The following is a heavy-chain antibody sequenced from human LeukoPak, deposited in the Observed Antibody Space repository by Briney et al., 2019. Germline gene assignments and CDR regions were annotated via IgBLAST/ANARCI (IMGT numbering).Heavy chain of an antibody. CDR3: ARTSHPHGSSWLFDY. CDR1: GGSISSYY. D-gene: IGHD6-13*01. J-gene: IGHJ4*02. V-gene: IGHV4-4*07. CDR2: IYTSGST. Sequence: PSETLSLTCTVSGGSISSYYWSWIRQPAGKGLEWIGRIYTSGSTNYNPSLKSRVTMSVDASKNQFSLKLSSVTAADTAVYYCARTSHPHGSSWLFDYWGQGTLVTVPS.